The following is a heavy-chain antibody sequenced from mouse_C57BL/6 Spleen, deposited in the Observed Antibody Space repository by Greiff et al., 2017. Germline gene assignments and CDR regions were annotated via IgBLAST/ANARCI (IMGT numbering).Heavy chain of an antibody. CDR1: GYTFTSYW. Sequence: QVQLQQPGAELVMPGASVKLSCKASGYTFTSYWMHWVKQRPGQGLEWIGEFDPSDSYTNYNQKFKGKSTLTVDKSSSTAYMQLSSLTSEDSAVYYCARLRRFYAMDYWGQGTSVTVSS. D-gene: IGHD2-4*01. J-gene: IGHJ4*01. CDR3: ARLRRFYAMDY. CDR2: FDPSDSYT. V-gene: IGHV1-69*01.